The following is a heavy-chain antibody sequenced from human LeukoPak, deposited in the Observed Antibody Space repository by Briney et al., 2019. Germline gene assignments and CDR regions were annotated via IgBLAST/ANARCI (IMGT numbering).Heavy chain of an antibody. J-gene: IGHJ6*04. Sequence: GGSLRLSCAASGFTFNDYWITWVRQAPGKGLEWVAHIKQDGSEKYYVDSLKGRFTISRDNAKNSLFLQMNSLRTEDTAVYYCVRDCSSASLSSGCYYAMDVWGKGTTVTVSS. CDR3: VRDCSSASLSSGCYYAMDV. CDR1: GFTFNDYW. V-gene: IGHV3-7*03. CDR2: IKQDGSEK. D-gene: IGHD2-2*01.